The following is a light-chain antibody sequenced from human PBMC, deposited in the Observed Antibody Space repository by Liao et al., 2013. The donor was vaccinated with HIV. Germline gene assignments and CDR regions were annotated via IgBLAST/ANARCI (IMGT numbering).Light chain of an antibody. CDR2: QDS. Sequence: SYELTQPPSVSVSPGQTASITCSGDKLGDKYACWYQQKPGQSPVLVIYQDSKRPSGIPERFSGSNSGNTATLTISRVEPGDEADYYCQVWDTSSDHWVFGGGTKLTVL. J-gene: IGLJ3*02. CDR3: QVWDTSSDHWV. CDR1: KLGDKY. V-gene: IGLV3-1*01.